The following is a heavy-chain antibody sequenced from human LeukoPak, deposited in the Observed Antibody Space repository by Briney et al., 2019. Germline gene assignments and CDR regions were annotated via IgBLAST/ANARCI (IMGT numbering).Heavy chain of an antibody. CDR1: GGSISSYY. CDR3: ALSWIAPAAAFAY. Sequence: SETLSLTCTVSGGSISSYYWNWIRQPPGKGLEWIGYIYYSGSTNYNPSLKSRVTISVDTSKNQFSLKLSSVTAADTAVYYCALSWIAPAAAFAYWGQGTLVTVSS. J-gene: IGHJ4*02. CDR2: IYYSGST. D-gene: IGHD2-2*01. V-gene: IGHV4-59*01.